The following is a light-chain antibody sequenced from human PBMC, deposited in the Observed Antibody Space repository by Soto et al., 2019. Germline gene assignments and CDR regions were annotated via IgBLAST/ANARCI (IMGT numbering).Light chain of an antibody. CDR3: QQYNNWPPWT. J-gene: IGKJ1*01. V-gene: IGKV3-15*01. CDR1: QSVRGN. CDR2: GAS. Sequence: EIVLTQSPGTMSLSPGERVTLSCRASQSVRGNLAWYQQKPGQAPRLLIYGASTRATGIPARFSGSGSGTEFTLTISSLQSEDFAVYYCQQYNNWPPWTCGQGTKVE.